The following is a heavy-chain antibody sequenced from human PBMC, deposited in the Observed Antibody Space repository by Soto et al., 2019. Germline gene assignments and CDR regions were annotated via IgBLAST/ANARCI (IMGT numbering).Heavy chain of an antibody. CDR2: IYHNGRF. Sequence: PSETLSLTCAVSGGSITSNWWSWVRQPPGKGLEWIGEIYHNGRFNYNPSLRSRLTISIDKSKNQLSLKLTSVTAADTAVHYCVRNDWYRFDPWGPGTLVTVSSGKGPPASVKVSCKASGYDNWFDPWGQGTLVTVSS. CDR1: GGSITSNW. J-gene: IGHJ5*02. D-gene: IGHD3-9*01. CDR3: VRNDWYRFDPWGPGTLVTVSSGKGPPASVKVSCKASGYDNWFDP. V-gene: IGHV4-4*02.